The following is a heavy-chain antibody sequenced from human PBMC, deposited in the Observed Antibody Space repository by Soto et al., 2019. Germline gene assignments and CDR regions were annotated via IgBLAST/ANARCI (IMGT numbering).Heavy chain of an antibody. D-gene: IGHD3-10*01. CDR1: GGSISSGGYS. Sequence: SETLSLTCAVSGGSISSGGYSWSWIRQPPGKGLEWIGYIYHSGSTYYNPSLKSRVTISVDTSKNQFSLKLSAVTAADTAVYYCARHPTVLRFGSCPDYWGKGTLVTVS. V-gene: IGHV4-30-2*03. J-gene: IGHJ4*02. CDR3: ARHPTVLRFGSCPDY. CDR2: IYHSGST.